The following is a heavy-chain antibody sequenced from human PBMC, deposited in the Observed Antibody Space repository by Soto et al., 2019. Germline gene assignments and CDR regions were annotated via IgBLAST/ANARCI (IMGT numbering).Heavy chain of an antibody. Sequence: QVQLVQSGAEVKKPGSSVKVSCKASGGTFSSYAISWVRQAPGQGREWMGGIIPIFGTANYAQKFQGRVTITAAECTSTAYMELSSLRSEDTAVYYCARGVSGSGSYSRSAWMDVWGQGTTVTVSS. V-gene: IGHV1-69*01. CDR2: IIPIFGTA. J-gene: IGHJ6*02. D-gene: IGHD3-10*01. CDR1: GGTFSSYA. CDR3: ARGVSGSGSYSRSAWMDV.